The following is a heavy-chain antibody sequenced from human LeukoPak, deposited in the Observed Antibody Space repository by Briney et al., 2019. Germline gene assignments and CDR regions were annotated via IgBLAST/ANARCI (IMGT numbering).Heavy chain of an antibody. CDR3: ARGPYSSSWYYYYYGMDV. D-gene: IGHD6-13*01. Sequence: SETLSLTCTVSGGSVSSGSYYWSWIRQPPGKGLEWIGYIYYSGSTNYNPSLKSRVTISVDTSKNQFSLKLSSVTAADTAVYYCARGPYSSSWYYYYYGMDVWGQGTTVTVSS. J-gene: IGHJ6*02. CDR1: GGSVSSGSYY. CDR2: IYYSGST. V-gene: IGHV4-61*01.